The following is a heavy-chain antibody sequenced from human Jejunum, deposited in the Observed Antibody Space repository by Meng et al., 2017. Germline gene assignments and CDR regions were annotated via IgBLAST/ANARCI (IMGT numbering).Heavy chain of an antibody. V-gene: IGHV3-23*04. J-gene: IGHJ4*02. D-gene: IGHD1-26*01. CDR2: IGRGTDT. Sequence: EVELVESGGTLVQPGGSLRLSCAASGFTFSSNYMSWVRRAPGKGLEWVSAIGRGTDTYYADSVKGRFTMSRDKSKNTLYLEMNGLRAEDTALYYCAKHLSGSYTFDYWGQGTLVTVSS. CDR3: AKHLSGSYTFDY. CDR1: GFTFSSNY.